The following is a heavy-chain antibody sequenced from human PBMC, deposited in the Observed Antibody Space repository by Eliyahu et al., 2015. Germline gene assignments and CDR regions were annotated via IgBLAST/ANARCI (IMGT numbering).Heavy chain of an antibody. CDR2: ISSSSSYI. Sequence: VQLVESGGGLVKPGGSLRLSCAAXGFPFSSYSMNWVRQAPGKGLGWVSSISSSSSYIYYADSVKGRFTISRDNAKNSLYLQMNSLRAEDTAVYYCARARAAAGDAFDIWGQGTMVTVSS. CDR1: GFPFSSYS. V-gene: IGHV3-21*01. D-gene: IGHD6-13*01. CDR3: ARARAAAGDAFDI. J-gene: IGHJ3*02.